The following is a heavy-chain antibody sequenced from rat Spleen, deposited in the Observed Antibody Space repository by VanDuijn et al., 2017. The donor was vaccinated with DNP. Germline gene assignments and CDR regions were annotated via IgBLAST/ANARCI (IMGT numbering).Heavy chain of an antibody. CDR2: ISTSGGSP. CDR3: ARHRTIMPYYYAMDA. Sequence: EVQLVESGGGLVQPGRSMKLSCAASGFTFSSFPMAWVRQAPTKGLDWVATISTSGGSPYYRDSVKGRFTIPRDNAQSTLYLQMDSLRSEDTATYYCARHRTIMPYYYAMDAWGQGASVTVSS. J-gene: IGHJ4*01. CDR1: GFTFSSFP. D-gene: IGHD1-12*01. V-gene: IGHV5-46*01.